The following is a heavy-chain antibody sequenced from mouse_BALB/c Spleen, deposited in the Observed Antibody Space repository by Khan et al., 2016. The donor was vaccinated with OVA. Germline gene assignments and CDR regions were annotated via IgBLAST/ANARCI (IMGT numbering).Heavy chain of an antibody. CDR1: GYTFTSYQ. CDR2: ITPSNGGT. CDR3: IRGGYGGFAY. Sequence: QVQLKQSGTELVKPGASVRLSCKASGYTFTSYQMYWVKQRPGQGLEWIGEITPSNGGTNFNEKFKSKATLTGDESSSTAFMQLSSLTSEDSAVYYCIRGGYGGFAYWGQGTLVTVSA. J-gene: IGHJ3*01. V-gene: IGHV1-53*01. D-gene: IGHD3-1*01.